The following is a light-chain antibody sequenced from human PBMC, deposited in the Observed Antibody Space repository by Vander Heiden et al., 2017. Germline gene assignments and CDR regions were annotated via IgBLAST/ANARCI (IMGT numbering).Light chain of an antibody. CDR3: QPGYNSPLT. V-gene: IGKV1-39*01. CDR2: AGS. Sequence: DIKMTQSPSSLSASVGDRVTITCRASQSISSYLNWYQQEPRKTPKLLIYAGSSLQSWVPSRVSGSGSGTDFTLTISSLQPENFATYYRQPGYNSPLTFGQGTKVDIK. J-gene: IGKJ1*01. CDR1: QSISSY.